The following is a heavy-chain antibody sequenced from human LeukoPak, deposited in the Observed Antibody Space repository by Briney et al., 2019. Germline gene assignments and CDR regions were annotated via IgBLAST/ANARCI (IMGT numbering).Heavy chain of an antibody. CDR2: ISSSRSTI. CDR3: ARGLRYFDY. D-gene: IGHD5/OR15-5a*01. J-gene: IGHJ4*02. Sequence: GGSLRLSCAASGFTFSSYSMNWVRQAPGKGLEWVSYISSSRSTIYYADSVKGRFTISRDNAKNSLYLQMNSLRAEDTAVYYCARGLRYFDYWGQGTLVTVSS. CDR1: GFTFSSYS. V-gene: IGHV3-48*04.